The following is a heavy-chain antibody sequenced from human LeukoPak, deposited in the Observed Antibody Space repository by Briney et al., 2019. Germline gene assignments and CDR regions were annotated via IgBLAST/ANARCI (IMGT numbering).Heavy chain of an antibody. CDR3: ARDLQVGATNWFDP. D-gene: IGHD1-26*01. CDR1: GGTFSSYA. V-gene: IGHV1-69*05. Sequence: SVKVSCKASGGTFSSYAISWVRQAPGQGLDWMGGIIPIFGTANYAQKFQGRVTITTDESTSTAYMELSSLRSEDTAVYYCARDLQVGATNWFDPWGQGTLVTVSS. J-gene: IGHJ5*02. CDR2: IIPIFGTA.